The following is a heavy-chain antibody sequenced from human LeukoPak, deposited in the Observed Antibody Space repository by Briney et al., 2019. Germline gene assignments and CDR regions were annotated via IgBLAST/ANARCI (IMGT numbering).Heavy chain of an antibody. CDR3: ARKESAYYYYAMDV. CDR1: GFTFSSSG. V-gene: IGHV3-30*03. Sequence: PGRSLRLSCAASGFTFSSSGMHWVRQAPGKGLEWVAVISYDGSNKYYADSVKGRFTFSRDNSKNTLYLQMNSLRAEDTAVYYCARKESAYYYYAMDVWGQGTTVTVSS. CDR2: ISYDGSNK. J-gene: IGHJ6*02. D-gene: IGHD5-24*01.